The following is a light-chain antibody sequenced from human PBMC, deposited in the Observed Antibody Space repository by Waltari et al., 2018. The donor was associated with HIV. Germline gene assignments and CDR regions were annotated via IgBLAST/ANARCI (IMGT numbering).Light chain of an antibody. V-gene: IGLV2-23*02. CDR2: EVT. CDR3: CSYSGSRSGV. J-gene: IGLJ2*01. CDR1: SSDVESDNL. Sequence: QSALTQPASVSVSPVQSITISCTGTSSDVESDNLVPWYQQHQGKPPKLTLYEVTTRPSALPPALSACVSCDTASLSISSRQTEDEADYYCCSYSGSRSGVFGGGTMLTVL.